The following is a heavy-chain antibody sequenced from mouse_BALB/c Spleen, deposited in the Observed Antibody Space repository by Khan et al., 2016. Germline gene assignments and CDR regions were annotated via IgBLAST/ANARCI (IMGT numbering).Heavy chain of an antibody. V-gene: IGHV9-3-1*01. J-gene: IGHJ1*01. Sequence: QCQLVQSGPELKKPGETVKISCKASGYTFTNYGMNWVKQAPGKGLKWMGWINTYTGEPTYADDFKGRFAFSLETSASTAYSQINNLKHENTATYICARRWCNFYWYCDVWDAGTTVSVSS. D-gene: IGHD1-1*02. CDR3: ARRWCNFYWYCDV. CDR2: INTYTGEP. CDR1: GYTFTNYG.